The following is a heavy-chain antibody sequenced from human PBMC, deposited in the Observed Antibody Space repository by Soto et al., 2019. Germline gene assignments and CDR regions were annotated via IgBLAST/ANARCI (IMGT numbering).Heavy chain of an antibody. CDR1: GGTFSSYA. J-gene: IGHJ4*02. V-gene: IGHV1-69*13. CDR2: TIPIFGTA. CDR3: ARGRTVNYFDY. Sequence: SVKVSCKASGGTFSSYAISWVRQAPGQGLEWMGGTIPIFGTANYAQKFQGRVTITADESTSTAYMELSSLRSEDTAVYYCARGRTVNYFDYWGQGTLVSVSS.